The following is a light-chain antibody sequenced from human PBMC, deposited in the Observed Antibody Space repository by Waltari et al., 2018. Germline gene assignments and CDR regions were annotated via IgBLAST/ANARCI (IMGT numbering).Light chain of an antibody. Sequence: QTVVTQEPSFSVSPGGTVTLPCGLTSGSVSSNYYPSWYQQTPGQSPRTLIYNTHTRSSGVPVRFSGSILGNKAALTITGAQADDECDYYCVLYVGSGIRVFGGGTKLTVL. CDR1: SGSVSSNYY. J-gene: IGLJ2*01. CDR2: NTH. CDR3: VLYVGSGIRV. V-gene: IGLV8-61*01.